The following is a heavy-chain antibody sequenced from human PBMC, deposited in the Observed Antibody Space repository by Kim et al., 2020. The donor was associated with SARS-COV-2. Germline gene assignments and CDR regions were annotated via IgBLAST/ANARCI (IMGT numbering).Heavy chain of an antibody. J-gene: IGHJ6*01. V-gene: IGHV3-30*18. Sequence: GGSLRLSCAASGFTFSSYGMHWVRQAPGKGLEWVAVISYDGSNKYYADSVKGRFTISRDNSKNTLYLQMNSLRAEDTAVYYCAKDNEQLVPENYGMDVWG. CDR1: GFTFSSYG. CDR3: AKDNEQLVPENYGMDV. CDR2: ISYDGSNK. D-gene: IGHD6-13*01.